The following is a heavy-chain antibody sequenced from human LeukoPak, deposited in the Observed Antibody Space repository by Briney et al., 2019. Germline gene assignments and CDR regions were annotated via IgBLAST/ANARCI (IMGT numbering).Heavy chain of an antibody. CDR3: ARAGQGYCTSASCYLSLDY. CDR1: GGSISSSNW. D-gene: IGHD2-2*01. V-gene: IGHV4-4*02. Sequence: SGTLSLTCAVSGGSISSSNWWSWVRQPPGKGLEWIGQIYHSGSTNHNPSLKSRVAISVDKSKNRFSLNLNSVTAADTAVYYCARAGQGYCTSASCYLSLDYWGQGTLVTVSS. CDR2: IYHSGST. J-gene: IGHJ4*02.